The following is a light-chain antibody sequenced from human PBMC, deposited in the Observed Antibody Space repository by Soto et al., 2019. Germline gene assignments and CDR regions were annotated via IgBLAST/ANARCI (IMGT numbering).Light chain of an antibody. V-gene: IGKV3-15*01. CDR1: QSLSDN. CDR2: GAS. Sequence: EIVMTQSPATVSVSPGESATLSCRASQSLSDNLAWYQQKPGQPPRLLIYGASTSATGIPARFSGSGSGTEFTPTTNSLQSEYYAIYYCQQYNIWPPFTFGPGTKVDI. CDR3: QQYNIWPPFT. J-gene: IGKJ3*01.